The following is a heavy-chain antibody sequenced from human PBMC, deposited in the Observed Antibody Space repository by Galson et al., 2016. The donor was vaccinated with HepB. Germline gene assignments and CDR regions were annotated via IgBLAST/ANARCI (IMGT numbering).Heavy chain of an antibody. J-gene: IGHJ3*02. CDR2: INSDGNTT. V-gene: IGHV3-74*01. CDR3: AREGYYYDNSFFRRENAFDI. D-gene: IGHD3-22*01. Sequence: LRLSCAASGFTFSSYWMHWVRQAPGEGLVWVQRINSDGNTTHYADSVKGRFTLSRDNAKNTLYLQMNRLRAEDTAVYYCAREGYYYDNSFFRRENAFDIWGQGTMVTVSS. CDR1: GFTFSSYW.